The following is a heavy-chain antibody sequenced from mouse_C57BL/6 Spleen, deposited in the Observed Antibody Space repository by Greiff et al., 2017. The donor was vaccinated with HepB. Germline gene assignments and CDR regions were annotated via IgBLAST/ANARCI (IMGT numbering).Heavy chain of an antibody. J-gene: IGHJ1*03. CDR2: ISDGGSYT. Sequence: EVKLMESGGGLVKPGGSLKLSCAASGFTFSSYAMSWVRQTPEKRLEWVATISDGGSYTYYTDNVKGRFTISRDNAKNNLYLQMSHLKSEDTAMYYCARGGYGSRYDWYFDVWGTGTTVTVSS. CDR3: ARGGYGSRYDWYFDV. CDR1: GFTFSSYA. D-gene: IGHD1-1*01. V-gene: IGHV5-4*03.